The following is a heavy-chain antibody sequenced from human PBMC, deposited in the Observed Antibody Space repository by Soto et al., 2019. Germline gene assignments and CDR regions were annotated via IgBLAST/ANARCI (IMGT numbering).Heavy chain of an antibody. CDR2: ISSSSSTI. Sequence: AGGSLRLSCAAPGFTFSSYSQNWGRQAPGEGLEWGSYISSSSSTIYYADSVKGRFTISRDNAKNSLYLQMNSLRDEDTAVYYCARATVTSEEYYYYGMDVWGQGTTVTVSS. CDR1: GFTFSSYS. D-gene: IGHD4-4*01. V-gene: IGHV3-48*02. J-gene: IGHJ6*02. CDR3: ARATVTSEEYYYYGMDV.